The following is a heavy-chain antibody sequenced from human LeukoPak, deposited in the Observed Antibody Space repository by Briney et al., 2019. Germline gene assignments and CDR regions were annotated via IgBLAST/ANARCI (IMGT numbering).Heavy chain of an antibody. V-gene: IGHV3-7*04. CDR1: GFTLSRYW. CDR3: ARDRDYYNYFEY. Sequence: PGESLRLSCAASGFTLSRYWMSWVRQAPGKGLEWVANIKHDGSEKYYVDSVKGRFTISRDNAKNSLYLQMNSLRGEDTAVYYCARDRDYYNYFEYWGQGTLVTVSS. CDR2: IKHDGSEK. D-gene: IGHD3-10*01. J-gene: IGHJ4*02.